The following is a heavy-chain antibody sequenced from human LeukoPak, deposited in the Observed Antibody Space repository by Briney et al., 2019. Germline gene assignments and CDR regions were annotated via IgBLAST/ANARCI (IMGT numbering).Heavy chain of an antibody. CDR1: GGPFSGYC. D-gene: IGHD5-18*01. Sequence: PSETLSLTCAVYGGPFSGYCWSWIRQPPGKGLEWIGEISHSGSTNYNPSLKSRVTISVDTSKNQFSLKLSSVTAADMAVFYCARGRGYNAFDIWGQGTMVTVSS. CDR2: ISHSGST. J-gene: IGHJ3*02. CDR3: ARGRGYNAFDI. V-gene: IGHV4-34*01.